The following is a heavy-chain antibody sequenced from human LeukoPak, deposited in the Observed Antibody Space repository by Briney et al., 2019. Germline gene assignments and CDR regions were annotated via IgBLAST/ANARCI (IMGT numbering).Heavy chain of an antibody. CDR3: ARGRRGYSYGYPPDPFDY. D-gene: IGHD5-18*01. V-gene: IGHV4-39*07. CDR2: IYYSGST. Sequence: SETLSLTCTVSGGSISSYYWGWIRQPPGKGLEWIGSIYYSGSTYYNPSLKSRVTISVDTSKNQFSLKLSSVTAADTAVYYCARGRRGYSYGYPPDPFDYWGQGTLVTVSS. CDR1: GGSISSYY. J-gene: IGHJ4*02.